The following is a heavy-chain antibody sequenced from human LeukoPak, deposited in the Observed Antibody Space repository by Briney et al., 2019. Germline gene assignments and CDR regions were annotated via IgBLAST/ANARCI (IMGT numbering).Heavy chain of an antibody. J-gene: IGHJ4*02. CDR1: GGSISRGGYY. D-gene: IGHD3-10*01. Sequence: PSETLSLTCTVSGGSISRGGYYWSWIRQHPGKGLEWVRYIYYSGSTYYNPSLKSRVTISVDTSKNQFPPKLSSVTAADTAVYYCARDTYGSGTFDYWGQGTLVTVSS. CDR3: ARDTYGSGTFDY. CDR2: IYYSGST. V-gene: IGHV4-31*03.